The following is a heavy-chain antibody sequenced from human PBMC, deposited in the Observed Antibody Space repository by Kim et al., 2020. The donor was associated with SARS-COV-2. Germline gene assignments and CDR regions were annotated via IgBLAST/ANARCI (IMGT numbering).Heavy chain of an antibody. Sequence: ISYSGSTNYNPSLKSRVTMSIDASKIQFALRLTSVTAADTAVYFCAILPDSWGQGVLVTVSS. CDR3: AILPDS. V-gene: IGHV4-59*08. J-gene: IGHJ4*02. CDR2: ISYSGST.